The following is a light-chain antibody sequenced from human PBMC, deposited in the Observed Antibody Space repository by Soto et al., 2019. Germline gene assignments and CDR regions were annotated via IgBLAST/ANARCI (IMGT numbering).Light chain of an antibody. Sequence: QSALTQPASVSGSPGQSITISCTGTSGDVGSYNLVSWYQQHPAKAPKLMIYEGSKRPSGVSNRFSGSKSGNTASLTISGLQAEDAADYYCCSYAGSSTGVFGGGTKVTVL. V-gene: IGLV2-23*01. CDR3: CSYAGSSTGV. J-gene: IGLJ3*02. CDR1: SGDVGSYNL. CDR2: EGS.